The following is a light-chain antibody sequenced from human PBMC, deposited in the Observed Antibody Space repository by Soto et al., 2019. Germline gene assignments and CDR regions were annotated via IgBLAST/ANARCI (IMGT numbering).Light chain of an antibody. CDR2: AAS. V-gene: IGKV1-39*01. CDR3: HEGYSTPRS. CDR1: QSISSY. Sequence: DIQMTQSPYSLSAAVGDRVTITCRASQSISSYLNWYRQKPGKAPKLLIYAASRLQSGVPSIFSCSGSGTDFPLTISSLETEEFATYYCHEGYSTPRSFGQGTDTEIK. J-gene: IGKJ2*01.